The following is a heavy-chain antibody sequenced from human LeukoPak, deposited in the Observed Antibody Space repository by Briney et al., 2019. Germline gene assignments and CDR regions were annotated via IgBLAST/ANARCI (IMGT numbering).Heavy chain of an antibody. Sequence: RSGGSLRLSCAASGFTFTNYAMSWVRQAPGRGLEWVSNISPGGSTNYADSVKGRFTISRDNSKNTVSLQMSSLRAEDTALYYCAKGSGNGYGSGPFDYWGQGTLVTVSS. V-gene: IGHV3-23*01. D-gene: IGHD3-10*01. CDR2: ISPGGST. CDR3: AKGSGNGYGSGPFDY. J-gene: IGHJ4*02. CDR1: GFTFTNYA.